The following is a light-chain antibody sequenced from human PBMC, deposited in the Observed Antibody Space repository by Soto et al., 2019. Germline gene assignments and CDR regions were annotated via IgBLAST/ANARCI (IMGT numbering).Light chain of an antibody. V-gene: IGKV1-39*01. CDR1: QSISPF. CDR2: AAS. J-gene: IGKJ2*03. CDR3: QQSYTTPLS. Sequence: DIQMTQSPSSLSASVGDRVTITCRASQSISPFVNWYQQRPGKAPRLLIFAASTLHSGVPSRFSGSGSGTDFTLTIDGLQPEDFATYCCQQSYTTPLSFGQGTRLDIK.